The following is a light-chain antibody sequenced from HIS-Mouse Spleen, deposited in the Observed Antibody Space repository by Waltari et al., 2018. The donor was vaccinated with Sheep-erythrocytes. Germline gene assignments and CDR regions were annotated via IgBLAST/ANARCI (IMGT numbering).Light chain of an antibody. CDR1: SSDVGSYNL. J-gene: IGLJ2*01. V-gene: IGLV2-23*01. CDR2: EGS. Sequence: QSALTQPASVSGSPGQSITISCTGTSSDVGSYNLVSWYQQHPGKAPKLMIYEGSKRPSGVSNHFSGSKSGSTASRTISRLQAEDEADYYCCSYAGSSTLVFGGGTKLTVL. CDR3: CSYAGSSTLV.